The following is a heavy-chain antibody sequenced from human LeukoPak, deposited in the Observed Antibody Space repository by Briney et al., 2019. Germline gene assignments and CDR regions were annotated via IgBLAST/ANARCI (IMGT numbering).Heavy chain of an antibody. J-gene: IGHJ4*02. Sequence: GGSLRLSCAASGFTFSSYAMSWVRQAPGKGLEWVSSISSSSYIHYTDSVKGRFTISRDNAKNSLYLQMSSLTAEDTALYYCARDSAELDYWGQGTLVTVSS. CDR1: GFTFSSYA. D-gene: IGHD1-26*01. CDR2: ISSSSYI. CDR3: ARDSAELDY. V-gene: IGHV3-21*01.